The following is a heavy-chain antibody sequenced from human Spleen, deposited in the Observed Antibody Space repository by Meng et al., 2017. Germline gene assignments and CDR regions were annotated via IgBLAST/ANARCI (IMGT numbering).Heavy chain of an antibody. D-gene: IGHD3-9*01. CDR2: INWNGGTT. J-gene: IGHJ6*02. Sequence: GESLKISCAASGLTFDDYVMSWVRQAPGKGLEWVSSINWNGGTTTYADSVKGRFSLSRDNAKNTLYLQMNSPSAEDTALYYCARWSRHYGILRGRRHYSNNGMDVWGQGTTVTVSS. V-gene: IGHV3-20*04. CDR1: GLTFDDYV. CDR3: ARWSRHYGILRGRRHYSNNGMDV.